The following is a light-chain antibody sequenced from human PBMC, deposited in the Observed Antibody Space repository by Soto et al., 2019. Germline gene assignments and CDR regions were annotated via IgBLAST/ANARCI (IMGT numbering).Light chain of an antibody. CDR2: DAS. J-gene: IGKJ5*01. CDR1: QSVSSY. CDR3: QQRSNWPPIT. Sequence: EIVLTQSPATLSLSPGERATLSCRASQSVSSYLAWYQQKPGQAPRLLIYDASNRATGITDRFSGSGSGTDFTLPISSLEPEDFAVYYCQQRSNWPPITFGQGTRLEIK. V-gene: IGKV3-11*01.